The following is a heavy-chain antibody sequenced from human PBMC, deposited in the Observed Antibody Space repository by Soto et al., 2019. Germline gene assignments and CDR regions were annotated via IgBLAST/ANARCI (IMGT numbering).Heavy chain of an antibody. Sequence: QVQLVQSGAEVKKPGASVKVSCKASGYTFTSDDINWVRQATGQGLEWMGWMNPHSGNTGYAEKFQGRVTMTRNTSISTAYMAMSSPTSEDTAVYFCASGDDWYFDLWGRGTLVTVSS. J-gene: IGHJ2*01. CDR1: GYTFTSDD. D-gene: IGHD3-3*01. CDR3: ASGDDWYFDL. CDR2: MNPHSGNT. V-gene: IGHV1-8*01.